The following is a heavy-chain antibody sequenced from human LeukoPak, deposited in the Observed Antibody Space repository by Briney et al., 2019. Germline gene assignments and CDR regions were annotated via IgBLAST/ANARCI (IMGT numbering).Heavy chain of an antibody. CDR1: GGTFSSFG. V-gene: IGHV1-69*01. Sequence: SSVKVSCKASGGTFSSFGISWVRQAPGQGLEWMGGIIPIFGIANYAEDFQGRVMITADESTSTVYMDLSSLRFEDTAVYYCGIVVIATMEGGYDYYYGMDVWGQGTTVTVSS. CDR3: GIVVIATMEGGYDYYYGMDV. CDR2: IIPIFGIA. D-gene: IGHD2-15*01. J-gene: IGHJ6*02.